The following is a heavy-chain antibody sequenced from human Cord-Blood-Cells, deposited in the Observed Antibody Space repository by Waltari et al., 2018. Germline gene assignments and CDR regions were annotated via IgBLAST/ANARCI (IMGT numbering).Heavy chain of an antibody. CDR2: INAGNGNT. D-gene: IGHD5-18*01. Sequence: QVQLVQSGAEVKKPGASAKVSCKASGYTFTSYAMHWVRQATGQRLEWMGWINAGNGNTKYSQKFQGRVTITRDTSASTAYMELSSLRSEDTAVYYCARRGYSYGYSSDYWGQGTLVTVSS. CDR3: ARRGYSYGYSSDY. J-gene: IGHJ4*02. V-gene: IGHV1-3*01. CDR1: GYTFTSYA.